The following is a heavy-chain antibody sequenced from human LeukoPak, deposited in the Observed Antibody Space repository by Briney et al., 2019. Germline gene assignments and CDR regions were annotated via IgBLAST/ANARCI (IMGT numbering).Heavy chain of an antibody. J-gene: IGHJ5*02. D-gene: IGHD3-16*01. CDR1: GGSFSGYY. Sequence: SETLSLTCAVYGGSFSGYYWSWIRQPPGKGLEWIGEINHSGSTNYNPSLKSRVTISVDTSKNQFSLKLSSVTAADTAVYYCAKRLRVNWFDPWGQGTLVTVSS. CDR3: AKRLRVNWFDP. CDR2: INHSGST. V-gene: IGHV4-34*01.